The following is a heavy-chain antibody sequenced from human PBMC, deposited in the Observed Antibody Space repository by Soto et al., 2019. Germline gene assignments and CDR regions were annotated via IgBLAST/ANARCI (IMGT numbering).Heavy chain of an antibody. D-gene: IGHD2-2*01. CDR1: GYTFTSYG. CDR3: ARVSNQLLGGYYYYYSDV. J-gene: IGHJ6*03. CDR2: ISAYNGNT. V-gene: IGHV1-18*01. Sequence: ASVKVSCKASGYTFTSYGISWVRQAPGQGLEWMGWISAYNGNTNYAQKLQGRVTMTTDTSTSTAYMELRSLRSDDTAVYYCARVSNQLLGGYYYYYSDVWGKGTTVTVSS.